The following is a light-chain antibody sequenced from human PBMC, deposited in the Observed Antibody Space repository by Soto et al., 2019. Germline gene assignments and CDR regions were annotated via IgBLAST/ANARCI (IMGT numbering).Light chain of an antibody. J-gene: IGKJ5*01. Sequence: EIVLAQSPATLSLSPGERATLSYRASQSVSIYLAWYQQKPGQAPRLLIYDASNRATGIPARFSGSGSGTDFTLTISSLEPEDVAVYYCQQRSNWPPKITFGQGTRLEIK. CDR2: DAS. CDR3: QQRSNWPPKIT. CDR1: QSVSIY. V-gene: IGKV3-11*01.